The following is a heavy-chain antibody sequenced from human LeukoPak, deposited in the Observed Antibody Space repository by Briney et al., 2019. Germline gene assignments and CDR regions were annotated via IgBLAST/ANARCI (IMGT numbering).Heavy chain of an antibody. D-gene: IGHD5-18*01. CDR2: IYYSGST. CDR3: ARGALYSSNAFDI. CDR1: GGSVSSGSYY. V-gene: IGHV4-61*01. J-gene: IGHJ3*02. Sequence: PSETLSLTCTVSGGSVSSGSYYWSWIRQPPGKGLEWIGYIYYSGSTNYNPSLKSRVTISVDTSKNQFSLKLSSVTAADTTVYYCARGALYSSNAFDIWGQGTMVTVSS.